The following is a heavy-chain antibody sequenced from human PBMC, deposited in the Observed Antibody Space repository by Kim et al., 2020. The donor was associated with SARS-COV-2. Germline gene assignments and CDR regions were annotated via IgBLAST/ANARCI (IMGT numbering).Heavy chain of an antibody. J-gene: IGHJ6*02. CDR1: GFTFSGSA. D-gene: IGHD3-3*01. Sequence: GGSLRLSCAASGFTFSGSAMHWVRQASGKGLEWVGRIRSKANSYATAYAASVKGRFTISRDDSKNTAYLQMNSLKTEDTAVYYCTRLGDDFWSGYYTGYYYGMDVWGQGTTVTVSS. CDR2: IRSKANSYAT. V-gene: IGHV3-73*01. CDR3: TRLGDDFWSGYYTGYYYGMDV.